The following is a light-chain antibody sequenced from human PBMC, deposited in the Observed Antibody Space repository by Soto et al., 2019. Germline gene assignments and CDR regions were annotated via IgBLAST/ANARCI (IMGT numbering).Light chain of an antibody. CDR3: QQGGSSRWT. J-gene: IGKJ1*01. CDR1: QAVSSSL. V-gene: IGKV3-20*01. Sequence: EIVLTQSPGTLSMSPGERATLSCRASQAVSSSLSAWYQHNPGQAPRLVIYGASSRATGIPDRFSGSGSGTDFTLTISSLEPEDFAVYYCQQGGSSRWTFGRGTKVQIK. CDR2: GAS.